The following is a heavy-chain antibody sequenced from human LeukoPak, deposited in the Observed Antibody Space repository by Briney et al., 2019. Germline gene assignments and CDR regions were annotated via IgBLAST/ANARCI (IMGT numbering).Heavy chain of an antibody. CDR2: INPNSGGT. Sequence: GASVKVSCKASGYTFTGYYMHWVRQAPGQGLEWMGWINPNSGGTNYAQKFQSRVTMTRDTSISTAYMELSRLRSDDTAVYYCAREFLVGATGGYWGQGTLVTVSS. CDR3: AREFLVGATGGY. J-gene: IGHJ4*02. V-gene: IGHV1-2*02. CDR1: GYTFTGYY. D-gene: IGHD1-26*01.